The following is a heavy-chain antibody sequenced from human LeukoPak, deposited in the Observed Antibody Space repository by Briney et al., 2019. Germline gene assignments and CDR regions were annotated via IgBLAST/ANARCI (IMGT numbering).Heavy chain of an antibody. D-gene: IGHD3-3*01. Sequence: GASVKVSCKASGYTFTGYYMHWVRQAAGQGLEWMGRINPNSGGKNYAQKVQGRVTMTRDTSISTAYMELSRLTSDNTAVYYCAREAIDFWSGYYQPLKYFQHWGQGTLVTVSS. CDR1: GYTFTGYY. V-gene: IGHV1-2*06. J-gene: IGHJ1*01. CDR3: AREAIDFWSGYYQPLKYFQH. CDR2: INPNSGGK.